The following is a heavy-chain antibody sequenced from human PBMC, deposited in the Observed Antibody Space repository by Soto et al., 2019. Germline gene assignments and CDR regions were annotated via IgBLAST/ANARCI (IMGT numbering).Heavy chain of an antibody. D-gene: IGHD6-19*01. CDR1: GFSLANYP. V-gene: IGHV3-48*02. Sequence: PGGSLRLSCVASGFSLANYPMNRVRQTPGKGLEWISYSSPRGDTIYYADSVEGRFTISRDNARNSLSLHMSSLRDEDSALYYCAKGPHTNVGWPYYFESWGQGVPVTVSS. CDR3: AKGPHTNVGWPYYFES. J-gene: IGHJ4*02. CDR2: SSPRGDTI.